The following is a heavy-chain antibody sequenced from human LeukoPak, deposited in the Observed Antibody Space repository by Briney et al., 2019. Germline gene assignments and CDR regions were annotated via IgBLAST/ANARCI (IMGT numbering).Heavy chain of an antibody. Sequence: GGSLRLSCVASGFTFNNYAMSWVRQAPGKGLEWVSTISGSGGSTYYADSVKGRFTISRDSSKNTLYLQMNNLRPEDTAVYYCAKLHNLNCDYWGLGTLVTVSS. CDR2: ISGSGGST. D-gene: IGHD1-20*01. J-gene: IGHJ4*02. CDR1: GFTFNNYA. V-gene: IGHV3-23*01. CDR3: AKLHNLNCDY.